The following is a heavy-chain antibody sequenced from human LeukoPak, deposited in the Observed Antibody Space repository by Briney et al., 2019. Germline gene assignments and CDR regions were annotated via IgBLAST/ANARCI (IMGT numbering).Heavy chain of an antibody. Sequence: PGGSLRLSCAASGFTFSNLWMHWVGQAPGKGLVLVSRINSDMSSTNYADSVKGRFTISRDSSTNTLYLQMNSLRAEDSDVYYCARGNSDSWNYKRGFDHWGQGTLVTVSS. CDR1: GFTFSNLW. J-gene: IGHJ5*02. V-gene: IGHV3-74*01. D-gene: IGHD1-7*01. CDR2: INSDMSST. CDR3: ARGNSDSWNYKRGFDH.